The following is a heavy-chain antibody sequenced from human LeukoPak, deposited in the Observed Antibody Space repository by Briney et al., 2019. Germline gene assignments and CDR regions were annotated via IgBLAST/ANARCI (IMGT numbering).Heavy chain of an antibody. V-gene: IGHV1-2*02. CDR2: IFPNSGGT. CDR1: GYTFTGNY. D-gene: IGHD4-11*01. Sequence: GASVKVSCKASGYTFTGNYMHWVRQAPGQGLEWMGWIFPNSGGTEYALKFQGRVTMTRDTSISTAYMGLSSLRSDDTAVYYCVAVTYTNYDDFDYWGQGTLVTVSS. J-gene: IGHJ4*02. CDR3: VAVTYTNYDDFDY.